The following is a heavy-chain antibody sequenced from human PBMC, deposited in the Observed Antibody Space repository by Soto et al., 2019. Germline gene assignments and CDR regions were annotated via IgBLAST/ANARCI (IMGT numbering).Heavy chain of an antibody. CDR3: ARSSYGDYGYYYYMDV. J-gene: IGHJ6*03. Sequence: RHSCGVAGVTSSSNYMSWFHQAPGKGLEWVSVIYSGGSTYYADSVKGRFTISRHNSKNTLYLQMNSLRAEDTAVYYCARSSYGDYGYYYYMDVWGKGTTGTVSS. CDR1: GVTSSSNY. D-gene: IGHD4-17*01. CDR2: IYSGGST. V-gene: IGHV3-53*04.